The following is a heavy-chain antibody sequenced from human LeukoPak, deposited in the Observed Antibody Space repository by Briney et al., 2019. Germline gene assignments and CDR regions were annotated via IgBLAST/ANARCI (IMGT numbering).Heavy chain of an antibody. CDR3: ARVDPHSSSWYRVDY. D-gene: IGHD6-13*01. J-gene: IGHJ4*02. V-gene: IGHV4-59*01. CDR1: GGSISSYY. Sequence: PSVTLSLTCTVSGGSISSYYWSWIRQPPGKGLEWIGYIYYSGSTNYNPSLKSRVTISVDTSKNQFSLKLSSVTAADTAVYYCARVDPHSSSWYRVDYWGQGTLVTVSS. CDR2: IYYSGST.